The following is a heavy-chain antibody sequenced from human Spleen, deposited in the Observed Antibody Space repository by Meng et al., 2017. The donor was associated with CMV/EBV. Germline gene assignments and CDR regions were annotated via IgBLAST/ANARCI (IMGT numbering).Heavy chain of an antibody. J-gene: IGHJ4*02. Sequence: GSLRLSCAASGFTLSTYWMTWVRQAPGKGLESVANIKQDGSDKYYLDSVKGRFTISRDNAKNSLYLQLNSLRAEDTAVYYCGRLTTPYGPIDYWGQGTPVTVSS. CDR1: GFTLSTYW. CDR2: IKQDGSDK. V-gene: IGHV3-7*01. D-gene: IGHD4-17*01. CDR3: GRLTTPYGPIDY.